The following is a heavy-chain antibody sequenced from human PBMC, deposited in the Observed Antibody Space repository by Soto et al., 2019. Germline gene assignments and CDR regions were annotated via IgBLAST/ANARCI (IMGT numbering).Heavy chain of an antibody. Sequence: QVQLQQWGAGLLKPSETLSLTCAVYGGSFSGYYWSWIRQPPGKGLEWIGEINHSGSTNYNPSLQSRVTISVDTSKNQFSLKLSSVTAADTAVYYCARGESRYCSGGSCYTRHYYYYGMDVWGQGTTVTVSS. J-gene: IGHJ6*02. CDR2: INHSGST. CDR1: GGSFSGYY. CDR3: ARGESRYCSGGSCYTRHYYYYGMDV. V-gene: IGHV4-34*01. D-gene: IGHD2-15*01.